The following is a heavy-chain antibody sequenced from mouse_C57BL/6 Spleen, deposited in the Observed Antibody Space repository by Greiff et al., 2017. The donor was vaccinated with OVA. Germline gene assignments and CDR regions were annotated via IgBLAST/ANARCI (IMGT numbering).Heavy chain of an antibody. CDR1: GYTFTDYY. Sequence: EVQLQQSGPELVKPGASVKISCKASGYTFTDYYMNWVKQSHGKSLEWIGDLNPNNGGTSYNQKFKGKATLTVDKSSSTAYMELRSLTSEDSAVYYCARGGYYGSSPLDYWGQGTTLTVSS. V-gene: IGHV1-26*01. J-gene: IGHJ2*01. CDR2: LNPNNGGT. CDR3: ARGGYYGSSPLDY. D-gene: IGHD1-1*01.